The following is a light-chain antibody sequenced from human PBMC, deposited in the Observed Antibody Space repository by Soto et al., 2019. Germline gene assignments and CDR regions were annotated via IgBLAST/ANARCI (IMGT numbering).Light chain of an antibody. CDR1: SSDVGSYNL. CDR3: CSYAGSSVVV. Sequence: QSVLTQPASVSGSPGQSINISCTGTSSDVGSYNLVSWYQQHPGKAPKLMIYEGSKRPSGVSNRFSGSKSGNTASLTISGLQAEDEADYYCCSYAGSSVVVFGGGTKLTVL. CDR2: EGS. J-gene: IGLJ2*01. V-gene: IGLV2-23*01.